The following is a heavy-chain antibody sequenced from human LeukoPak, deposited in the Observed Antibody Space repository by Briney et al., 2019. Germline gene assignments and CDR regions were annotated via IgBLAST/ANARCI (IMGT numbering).Heavy chain of an antibody. CDR2: IYPGDSDT. CDR1: GYIFTHNW. J-gene: IGHJ4*02. Sequence: HGESLKIPCKGSGYIFTHNWIGWVRQMPGKGLEWMGIIYPGDSDTRYSPSFEGQVTISVDKSISTAYLQWSSLKASDTAMYYCARQTRDGSGSRGYSFDFWGQGTLVTVSS. V-gene: IGHV5-51*01. D-gene: IGHD3-10*01. CDR3: ARQTRDGSGSRGYSFDF.